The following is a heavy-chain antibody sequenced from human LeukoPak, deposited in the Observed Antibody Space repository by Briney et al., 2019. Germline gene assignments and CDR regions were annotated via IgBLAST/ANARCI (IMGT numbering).Heavy chain of an antibody. J-gene: IGHJ4*02. Sequence: GGSLRLSCAASGFTFSSYSMNWVRQAPDKGLEWVAFIRYDGSNKYYADSVKGRFTISRDNSKNTLYLQMNSLRAEDTAVYYCVKSGITMIVVVRVDYFDYWGQGTLVTVSS. CDR3: VKSGITMIVVVRVDYFDY. CDR2: IRYDGSNK. V-gene: IGHV3-30*02. CDR1: GFTFSSYS. D-gene: IGHD3-22*01.